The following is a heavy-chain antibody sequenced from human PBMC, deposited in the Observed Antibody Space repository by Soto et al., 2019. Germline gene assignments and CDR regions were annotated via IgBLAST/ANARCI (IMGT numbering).Heavy chain of an antibody. J-gene: IGHJ4*02. CDR1: GFSFSSYT. D-gene: IGHD4-17*01. CDR3: VRAYGDYYYFDY. Sequence: GGSLRLSCAASGFSFSSYTMSWVRQAPGKGLEWVSSINSISNYIYYSNSVRGRFTTSRDSAENSQYLQMNSLRAEDTAVYYCVRAYGDYYYFDYWGQGTLVTGS. CDR2: INSISNYI. V-gene: IGHV3-21*01.